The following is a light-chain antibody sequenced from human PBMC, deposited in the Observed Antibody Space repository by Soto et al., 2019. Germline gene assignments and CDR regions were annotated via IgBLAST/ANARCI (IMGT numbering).Light chain of an antibody. V-gene: IGKV1-6*01. Sequence: AIQMTQSPSSLSASIGDRVTITCRASQGIRNDLGWYQQKPGKAPKLLIYGASRLQSGVPSRFSGSASGTDFTPTISSLQPEDFATYYCLQDNNYPLTFGGGTKVEIK. CDR1: QGIRND. CDR2: GAS. J-gene: IGKJ4*01. CDR3: LQDNNYPLT.